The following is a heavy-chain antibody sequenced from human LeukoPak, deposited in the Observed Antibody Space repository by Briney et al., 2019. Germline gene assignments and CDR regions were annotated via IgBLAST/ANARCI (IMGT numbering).Heavy chain of an antibody. V-gene: IGHV3-30*02. J-gene: IGHJ6*03. CDR1: GSTFSSYG. CDR2: IRYDGSNK. D-gene: IGHD6-13*01. CDR3: ARGNFFSSSWYGPHYYYYMDV. Sequence: GGSLRLSCAASGSTFSSYGMHWVRQAPGKGLEWVAFIRYDGSNKYYADSVKGRFTISRDNAKSSLYLQMDSLRAEDTAVYYCARGNFFSSSWYGPHYYYYMDVWGKGTPVTISS.